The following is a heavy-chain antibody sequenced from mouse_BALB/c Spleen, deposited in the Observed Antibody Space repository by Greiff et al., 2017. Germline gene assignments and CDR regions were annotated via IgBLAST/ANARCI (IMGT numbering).Heavy chain of an antibody. V-gene: IGHV1-39*01. D-gene: IGHD2-1*01. Sequence: VQLQQTGPELVKPGASVKISCKASGYSFTDYIMLWVKQSHGKSLEWIGNINPYYGSTSYNLKFKGKATLTVDKSSSTAYMQLNSLTSEDSAVYYCASYGNYAMDYWGQGTSVTVSS. CDR1: GYSFTDYI. CDR3: ASYGNYAMDY. CDR2: INPYYGST. J-gene: IGHJ4*01.